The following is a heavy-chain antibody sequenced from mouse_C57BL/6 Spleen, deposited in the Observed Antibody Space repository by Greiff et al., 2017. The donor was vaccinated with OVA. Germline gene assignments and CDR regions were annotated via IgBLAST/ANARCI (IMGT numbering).Heavy chain of an antibody. CDR2: IYPGDGDT. D-gene: IGHD3-2*02. J-gene: IGHJ2*01. CDR3: ARGTAQATDD. Sequence: QVQLQQSGPELVKPGASVKISCKASGYAFSSSWMNWVKQRPGKGLEWIGRIYPGDGDTNYNGKFKGKATLTADKSSSTAYMQLSSLTSEDSGVDYCARGTAQATDDWGQGTTLTVSS. CDR1: GYAFSSSW. V-gene: IGHV1-82*01.